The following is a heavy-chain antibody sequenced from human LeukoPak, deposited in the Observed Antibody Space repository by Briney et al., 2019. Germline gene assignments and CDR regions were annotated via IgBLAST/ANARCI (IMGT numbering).Heavy chain of an antibody. CDR1: GFTFDDYA. D-gene: IGHD5-12*01. CDR3: ARGYSGYDLPYYYGMDV. Sequence: GRSLRLSCAASGFTFDDYAMHWVRQAPGKGLEWVSGISWNSGSIGYADSVKGRFTISRDNAKNSLYLQMNSLRAEDTAVYYCARGYSGYDLPYYYGMDVWGQGTTVTVSS. V-gene: IGHV3-9*01. J-gene: IGHJ6*02. CDR2: ISWNSGSI.